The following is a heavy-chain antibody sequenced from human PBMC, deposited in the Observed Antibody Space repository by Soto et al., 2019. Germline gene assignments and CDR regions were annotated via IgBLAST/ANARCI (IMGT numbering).Heavy chain of an antibody. CDR2: ISSSSSYI. D-gene: IGHD3-9*01. V-gene: IGHV3-21*01. CDR3: ARDDAYYDILTGYYY. CDR1: GFTFSSYS. Sequence: GGSLRLSCAASGFTFSSYSMNWVRQAPGKGLEWVSSISSSSSYIYYADSVKGRFTISRDKAKNSLYLQMNSLRAEDTAVYYCARDDAYYDILTGYYYWGQGTLVTVSS. J-gene: IGHJ4*02.